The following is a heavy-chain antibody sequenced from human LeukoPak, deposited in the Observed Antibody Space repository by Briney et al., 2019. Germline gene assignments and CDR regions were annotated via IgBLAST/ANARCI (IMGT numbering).Heavy chain of an antibody. CDR1: GFTFSNYA. CDR2: FSGDYALT. D-gene: IGHD1-14*01. V-gene: IGHV3-23*01. J-gene: IGHJ6*03. Sequence: GGSLRLSCAASGFTFSNYAMICVRQAPGRGLECVSTFSGDYALTYYADSVKGRFTISRDNSKNTLYLQMSNVRPEDSAIYYCARYEAGYHYYGGVGGKGTTVTVSS. CDR3: ARYEAGYHYYGGV.